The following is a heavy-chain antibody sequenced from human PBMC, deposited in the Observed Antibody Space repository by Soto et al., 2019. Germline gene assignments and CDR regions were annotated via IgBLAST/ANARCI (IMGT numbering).Heavy chain of an antibody. CDR2: ISSSSCYI. D-gene: IGHD1-26*01. J-gene: IGHJ4*02. Sequence: GGSLRLSCAASGFTFSSYSMNWVRHAPGKGLEWVSSISSSSCYIYYVDSVKGRFTISRDNAKNSLYLQMNSLRAEDTAVYYRAFDHGRGSHCAYWGQGTLVTVSS. CDR3: AFDHGRGSHCAY. CDR1: GFTFSSYS. V-gene: IGHV3-21*01.